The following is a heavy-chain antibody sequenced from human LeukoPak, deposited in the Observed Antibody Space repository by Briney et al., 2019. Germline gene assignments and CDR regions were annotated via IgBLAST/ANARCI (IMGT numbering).Heavy chain of an antibody. CDR2: IYYSGGT. D-gene: IGHD6-13*01. CDR3: ARYSSSWSDNWFDP. CDR1: GGSISSSSYY. V-gene: IGHV4-39*07. J-gene: IGHJ5*02. Sequence: SETLSLTCTVSGGSISSSSYYWGWIRQPPGKGLEWIGSIYYSGGTYYNPSLKSRVTISVDTSKNQFSLKLSSVTAADTAVYYCARYSSSWSDNWFDPWGQGTLVTVSS.